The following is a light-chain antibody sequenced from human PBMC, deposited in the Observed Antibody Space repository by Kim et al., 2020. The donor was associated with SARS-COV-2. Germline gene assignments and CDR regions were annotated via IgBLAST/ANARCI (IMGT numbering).Light chain of an antibody. J-gene: IGKJ1*01. Sequence: FPGEAATLSCRASQTVSDKLAWYQQRPGQAPRLLIYGASTRAAGVPARFSGSGSGTEFTLTISSLQSADFAIYFCQQYSDWPPWTFGQGTKVDIK. CDR2: GAS. CDR1: QTVSDK. CDR3: QQYSDWPPWT. V-gene: IGKV3-15*01.